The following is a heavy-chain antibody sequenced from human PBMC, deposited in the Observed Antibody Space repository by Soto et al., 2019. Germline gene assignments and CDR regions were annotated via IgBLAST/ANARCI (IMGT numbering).Heavy chain of an antibody. D-gene: IGHD6-13*01. CDR1: CGSISSSSYH. Sequence: SETLSLTCTVSCGSISSSSYHWGWIRQPPGKGLEWIGSIDYSGTTFYNASLNSRVTISTDTSKNQFSLKLSSVTAADTALYYCARRTNTAGGWFDSWGQGALVTVSS. V-gene: IGHV4-39*01. CDR2: IDYSGTT. J-gene: IGHJ5*01. CDR3: ARRTNTAGGWFDS.